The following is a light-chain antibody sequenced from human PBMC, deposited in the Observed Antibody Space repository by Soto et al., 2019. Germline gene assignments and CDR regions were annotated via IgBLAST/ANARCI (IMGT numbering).Light chain of an antibody. CDR1: QSISSY. Sequence: DIHMTQSTSSLSSSLGDRVTITCRAIQSISSYLNWYHQKPGKAPKLLIYAASSLQSGVPSRFSGSGSGTDFTLTISSLQPEDFATYYCQQSYSTTITFGQGTRLEI. CDR3: QQSYSTTIT. J-gene: IGKJ5*01. V-gene: IGKV1-39*01. CDR2: AAS.